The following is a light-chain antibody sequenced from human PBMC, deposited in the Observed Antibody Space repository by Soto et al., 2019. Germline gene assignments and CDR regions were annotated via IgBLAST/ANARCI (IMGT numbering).Light chain of an antibody. CDR2: FDD. V-gene: IGLV1-36*01. CDR1: SSNIGSNR. Sequence: QSVLTQPPSVSAAPRQRVTISCSGSSSNIGSNRINWYQQLPGKAPKLLIYFDDLLSSGVSDRFSGFKTGTSASLAISGLRSEDEADYCCAAWDESLSDWVFGGGTKLTVL. CDR3: AAWDESLSDWV. J-gene: IGLJ3*02.